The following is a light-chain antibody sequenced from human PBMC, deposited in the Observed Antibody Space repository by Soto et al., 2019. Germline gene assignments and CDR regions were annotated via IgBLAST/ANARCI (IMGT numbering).Light chain of an antibody. Sequence: QSALTQPPSASGSPGQSVTISCTGTKNDIGVYDFVSWYQHHPGKAPRLIIYEVVQRPSGVADRFSGSKSGTTASLTVSGLQAADEADYFCKSYAGSNTYVFGSGTKVTVL. CDR1: KNDIGVYDF. CDR2: EVV. V-gene: IGLV2-8*01. CDR3: KSYAGSNTYV. J-gene: IGLJ1*01.